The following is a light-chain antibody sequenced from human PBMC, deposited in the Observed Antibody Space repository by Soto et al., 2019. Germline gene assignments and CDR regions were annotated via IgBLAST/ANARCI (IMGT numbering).Light chain of an antibody. Sequence: QSVLTQPPSASGTPGQRFTISCSLISSNIGSHPVNWYQQLPGTAPKLLLYGDNQRPSGVPDRFSASKSGASASLAISGLQSEDEATYYCASWDNSLNGLYVFGAGTKVTVL. J-gene: IGLJ1*01. CDR2: GDN. CDR1: SSNIGSHP. CDR3: ASWDNSLNGLYV. V-gene: IGLV1-44*01.